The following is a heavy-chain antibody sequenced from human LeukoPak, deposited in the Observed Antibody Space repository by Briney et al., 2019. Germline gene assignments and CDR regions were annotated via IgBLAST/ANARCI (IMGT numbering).Heavy chain of an antibody. J-gene: IGHJ4*02. D-gene: IGHD5-12*01. Sequence: PSATLSLTCTVSGGSMSGFFWTWIRQAPGKGLEWIGYINYSGSTNYNPSLKSRVTISIDTSKNQFSLKLSSVTAADTAAYYCARVVATIGIDYWGQGTLVTVSS. CDR1: GGSMSGFF. CDR3: ARVVATIGIDY. CDR2: INYSGST. V-gene: IGHV4-59*08.